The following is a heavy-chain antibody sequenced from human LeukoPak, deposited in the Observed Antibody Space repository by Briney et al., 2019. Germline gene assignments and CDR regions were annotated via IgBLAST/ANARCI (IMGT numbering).Heavy chain of an antibody. J-gene: IGHJ4*02. Sequence: ASVKVSCKASGYTSTDYYMHWVRQAPGQGPEWMGWINPYSGGTNYARTFQGRVTMTRDTSINTAYMELTTLTSDDTAVYYCARALRRDSSYYEGYWGQGTLVTVSS. D-gene: IGHD1-26*01. V-gene: IGHV1-2*02. CDR1: GYTSTDYY. CDR3: ARALRRDSSYYEGY. CDR2: INPYSGGT.